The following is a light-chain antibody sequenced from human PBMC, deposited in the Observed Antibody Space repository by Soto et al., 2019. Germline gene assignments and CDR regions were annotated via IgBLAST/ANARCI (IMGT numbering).Light chain of an antibody. CDR3: HQTYSTPFT. CDR1: QSISSY. CDR2: VTS. V-gene: IGKV1-39*01. Sequence: DIQMTQSPSSLSASVGDRVTVTYRASQSISSYLNWYQQKPGKAPSLLIYVTSSLQSGVPSRFSGSRSGTDFTLTISSLQPEDFATYYCHQTYSTPFTFGQGTRLEI. J-gene: IGKJ5*01.